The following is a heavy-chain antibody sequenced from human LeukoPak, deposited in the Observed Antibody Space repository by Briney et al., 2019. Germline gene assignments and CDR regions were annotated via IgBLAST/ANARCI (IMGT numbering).Heavy chain of an antibody. D-gene: IGHD5-12*01. CDR3: ARGGYSGYDSPAYFDY. CDR1: GGSISSGGYY. Sequence: PSETLSLTCTVSGGSISSGGYYWSWIRQHPGKGLEWIGYIYHSGSTYYNPSLKSRVTISVDTSKNQFSLKLSSVTAADTAVYYCARGGYSGYDSPAYFDYWGQGTLVTVSS. CDR2: IYHSGST. V-gene: IGHV4-31*03. J-gene: IGHJ4*02.